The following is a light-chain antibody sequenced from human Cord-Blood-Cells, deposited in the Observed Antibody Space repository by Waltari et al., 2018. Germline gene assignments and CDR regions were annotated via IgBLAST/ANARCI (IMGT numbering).Light chain of an antibody. CDR2: DVS. CDR3: CSYAGSYTFYV. V-gene: IGLV2-11*01. J-gene: IGLJ1*01. CDR1: SSDVGGYNY. Sequence: QSALTQPRSVSGSPGPSVTIPCTGTSSDVGGYNYVSWYQQHPGKAPKLMIYDVSKRPSGVPDRFSGSKSGNTASLTISGLQAEDEADYYCCSYAGSYTFYVFGTGTKVTVL.